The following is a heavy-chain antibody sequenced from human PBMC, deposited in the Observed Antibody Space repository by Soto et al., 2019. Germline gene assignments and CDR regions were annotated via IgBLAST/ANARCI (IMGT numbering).Heavy chain of an antibody. CDR3: ARPREGIQIDY. D-gene: IGHD5-18*01. J-gene: IGHJ4*02. CDR2: IYYSGST. CDR1: GGSISSSSYY. V-gene: IGHV4-39*01. Sequence: SETLSLTCTVSGGSISSSSYYWAWIRQPPGKGLEWIGSIYYSGSTYYNPSLKSRVTISVDTSKNQFSLKLSSVTAADTAVYYCARPREGIQIDYWGQGTLVTVS.